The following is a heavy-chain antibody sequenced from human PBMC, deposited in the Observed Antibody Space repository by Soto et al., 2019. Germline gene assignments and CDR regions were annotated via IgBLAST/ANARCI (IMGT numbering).Heavy chain of an antibody. CDR1: GYTFTGYY. J-gene: IGHJ6*02. CDR2: INPNSGGT. V-gene: IGHV1-2*02. D-gene: IGHD3-3*01. CDR3: ARSNFRSIHYYGMDV. Sequence: ASVKVSCKASGYTFTGYYMHWVRQAPGQGLEWMGWINPNSGGTNYAQKFQGRVTMTRDTSISTAYVELSRLRSDDTAVYYCARSNFRSIHYYGMDVWGQGTTVTVSS.